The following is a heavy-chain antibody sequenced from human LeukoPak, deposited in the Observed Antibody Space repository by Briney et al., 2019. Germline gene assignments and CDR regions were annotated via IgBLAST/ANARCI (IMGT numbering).Heavy chain of an antibody. CDR3: ARLGGLRYDAFDI. CDR1: GGSITSHY. V-gene: IGHV4-59*08. CDR2: IYYSGST. Sequence: SETLSLTCSVSGGSITSHYWSWIRQPPGKGLEWIGYIYYSGSTNYSPSLKSRVTVSVDTSKNQFSLKLRSVTAADTAVYYCARLGGLRYDAFDIWGQGTMVTVSS. D-gene: IGHD3-9*01. J-gene: IGHJ3*02.